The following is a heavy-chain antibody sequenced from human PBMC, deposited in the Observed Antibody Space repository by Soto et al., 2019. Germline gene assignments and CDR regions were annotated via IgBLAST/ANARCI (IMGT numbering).Heavy chain of an antibody. CDR1: RNSCIDYY. CDR3: AREDYNWNDYYYYGMDV. CDR2: IKSNSGGT. Sequence: QVELVQSGAEVRKPGASVKVSCKASRNSCIDYYIHWVRQAPGQALEWMGWIKSNSGGTKYAQRFQGRVTMTRDTSISTIYMELSRLKSDDTAVYYCAREDYNWNDYYYYGMDVWGQGTTVIVSS. V-gene: IGHV1-2*02. J-gene: IGHJ6*02. D-gene: IGHD1-1*01.